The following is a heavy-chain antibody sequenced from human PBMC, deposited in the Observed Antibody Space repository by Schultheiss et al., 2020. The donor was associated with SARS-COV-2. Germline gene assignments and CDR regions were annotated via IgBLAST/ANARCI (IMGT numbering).Heavy chain of an antibody. CDR3: AKDYYDSSGSPYYYGMDV. D-gene: IGHD3-22*01. J-gene: IGHJ6*02. Sequence: GGSLRLSCAVSGFIFSNYAMHWVRQAPGKGLEWVAVISYDGTNKHYSGSVRGRFTISRDNSKNTVYLQMDSLRPEDTAVYYCAKDYYDSSGSPYYYGMDVWGPGTTVTVSS. CDR1: GFIFSNYA. CDR2: ISYDGTNK. V-gene: IGHV3-30-3*02.